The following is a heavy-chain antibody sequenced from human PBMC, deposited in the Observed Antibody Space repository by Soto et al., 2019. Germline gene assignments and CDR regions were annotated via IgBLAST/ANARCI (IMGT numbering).Heavy chain of an antibody. J-gene: IGHJ6*02. D-gene: IGHD3-3*01. CDR3: ARASEGDFWSGYYYGMDV. CDR2: ITSDSGDI. Sequence: EVQLLDSGGGLVQPGGSLRLSCAASGFTFNRSTMNWVRQAPGKGPEWVSSITSDSGDINYADSVRGRFTISRDNAKNSLYLQMSSLRAEDTAVYYCARASEGDFWSGYYYGMDVWGQGTTVTVSS. CDR1: GFTFNRST. V-gene: IGHV3-21*06.